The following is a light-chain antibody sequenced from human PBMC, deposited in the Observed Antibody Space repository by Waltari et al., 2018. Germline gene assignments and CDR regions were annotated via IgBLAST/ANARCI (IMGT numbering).Light chain of an antibody. CDR1: QSLTKKY. J-gene: IGKJ2*01. CDR2: GAS. CDR3: QQYGSSIMYT. Sequence: RASQSLTKKYLAWYQQKPGQAPRLLIYGASSWAAGVPDRFSGSGSGTDFTLTISRLEPEDFAVYYCQQYGSSIMYTFGQGTKLEIK. V-gene: IGKV3-20*01.